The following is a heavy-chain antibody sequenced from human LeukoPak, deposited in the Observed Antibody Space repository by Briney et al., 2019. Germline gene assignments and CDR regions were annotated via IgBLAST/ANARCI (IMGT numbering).Heavy chain of an antibody. CDR3: ARHKRSYERFGLSIGYADMDV. V-gene: IGHV5-51*07. D-gene: IGHD3-10*01. CDR1: GYSFTSYW. J-gene: IGHJ6*03. CDR2: IYPGDSDT. Sequence: GESLKISCKGSGYSFTSYWIGWVHQMPGKGLEWMGIIYPGDSDTRYSPSFQGQVTISADKSISTAYLQWSSLKASDTAMYYCARHKRSYERFGLSIGYADMDVWGKGTTVTVSS.